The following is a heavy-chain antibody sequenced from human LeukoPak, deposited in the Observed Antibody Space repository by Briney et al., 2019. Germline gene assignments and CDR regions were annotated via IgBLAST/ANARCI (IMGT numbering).Heavy chain of an antibody. CDR2: VNPNSGNT. D-gene: IGHD3-22*01. CDR3: ARRSDDYDSSAYYY. J-gene: IGHJ4*02. V-gene: IGHV1-8*01. Sequence: ASVTVSCKASGYTFTSYDINWVRQATGQGLEWMGWVNPNSGNTGYAQKFQGRVTMTRNTATSTVYMDLSSLTADDTAIYYCARRSDDYDSSAYYYWGLGTLVTVSS. CDR1: GYTFTSYD.